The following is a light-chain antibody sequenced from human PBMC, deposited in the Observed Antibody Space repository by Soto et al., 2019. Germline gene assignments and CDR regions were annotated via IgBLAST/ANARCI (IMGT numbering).Light chain of an antibody. V-gene: IGKV3D-20*02. Sequence: IVLTQSPGTLSLSPGERATLSCRAIQSVTSRYLAWYQQKPGQAPRLLIFGASIRDTGIPDRFSGSGSGKDFTLTISSLEPEDFPVYCCQQRSNWPTFGQGTKVDIK. CDR3: QQRSNWPT. CDR2: GAS. J-gene: IGKJ1*01. CDR1: QSVTSRY.